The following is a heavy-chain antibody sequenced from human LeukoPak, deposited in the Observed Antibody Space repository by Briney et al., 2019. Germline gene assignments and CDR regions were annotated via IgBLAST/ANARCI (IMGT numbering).Heavy chain of an antibody. D-gene: IGHD3-3*01. J-gene: IGHJ4*02. V-gene: IGHV1-2*02. CDR1: GYTFTGYY. Sequence: ASVKVSCKASGYTFTGYYMHWVRQAPGQGLEWMGWINVNSGSTNYAQNFQGRVTMTRDTSISTAYMDLSRLTFDDTAVYYCARGHYDDYLDYWGQGTLVTVSS. CDR2: INVNSGST. CDR3: ARGHYDDYLDY.